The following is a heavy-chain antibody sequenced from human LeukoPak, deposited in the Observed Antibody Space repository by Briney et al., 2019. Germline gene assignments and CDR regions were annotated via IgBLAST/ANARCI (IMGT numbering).Heavy chain of an antibody. CDR3: AREIGWELQDGWFDP. D-gene: IGHD1-26*01. CDR1: GGSISSYY. Sequence: PSETLSLTCTVSGGSISSYYWSWIRRPPGQGLEWIGRIYTSGSTNYNPSLKSRVTISVDKSKNQFSLKLSSVTAADTAVYYCAREIGWELQDGWFDPWGQGTLVTVSS. CDR2: IYTSGST. J-gene: IGHJ5*02. V-gene: IGHV4-4*07.